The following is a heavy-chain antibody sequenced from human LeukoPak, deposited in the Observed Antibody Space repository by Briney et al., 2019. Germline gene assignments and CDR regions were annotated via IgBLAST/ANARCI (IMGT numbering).Heavy chain of an antibody. Sequence: GGSLRLSCAASGFTFSSYSMNWVRQAPGKGLEWVSYIDSSSSTIYYADSVKGRFTISRDNAKNSLYLQMNSLRAEDTAVYYCARDRAYCGGDCYPNDAFDIWGQGTMVTVSS. CDR3: ARDRAYCGGDCYPNDAFDI. CDR2: IDSSSSTI. J-gene: IGHJ3*02. V-gene: IGHV3-48*04. CDR1: GFTFSSYS. D-gene: IGHD2-21*02.